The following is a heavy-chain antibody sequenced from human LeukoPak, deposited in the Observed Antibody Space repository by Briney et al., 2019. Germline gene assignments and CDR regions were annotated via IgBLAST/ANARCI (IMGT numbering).Heavy chain of an antibody. CDR3: ARLPAYSGSYYRMDY. Sequence: PSETLSLTCTVSGGSISSYYWSWIRQPPGKGLEWIGYIYYSGSTNYNPSLKSRVTISVDTSKNQFSLKLSSVTAADTAVYYCARLPAYSGSYYRMDYWGQGTLVTVSS. D-gene: IGHD1-26*01. J-gene: IGHJ4*02. CDR2: IYYSGST. CDR1: GGSISSYY. V-gene: IGHV4-59*12.